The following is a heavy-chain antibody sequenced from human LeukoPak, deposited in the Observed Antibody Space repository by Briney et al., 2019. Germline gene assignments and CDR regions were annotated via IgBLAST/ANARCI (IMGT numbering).Heavy chain of an antibody. CDR2: IIPIFGTA. Sequence: GASVKVSCKASGGTFSSYAISWVRQAPGQGLEWVGGIIPIFGTANYAQKFQGRVTITADESTSTAYMELSSLRSEDTAVYYCASSNGPGYSYGLKGMDVWGQGTTVTVSS. J-gene: IGHJ6*02. D-gene: IGHD5-18*01. CDR1: GGTFSSYA. CDR3: ASSNGPGYSYGLKGMDV. V-gene: IGHV1-69*13.